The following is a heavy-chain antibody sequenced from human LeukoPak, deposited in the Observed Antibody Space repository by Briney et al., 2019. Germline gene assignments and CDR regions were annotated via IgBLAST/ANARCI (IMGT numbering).Heavy chain of an antibody. CDR3: ATVTHLRPEMAYYFDY. D-gene: IGHD5-24*01. Sequence: ASVKVSCKVSGYTLTELSMHWVRQAPGKGLEWMGGFDPEDGETIYAQKFQGRVTMTEDTSTDTAYMELSSLRSEDTAVYYCATVTHLRPEMAYYFDYWGQGTLVTVSS. J-gene: IGHJ4*02. CDR1: GYTLTELS. CDR2: FDPEDGET. V-gene: IGHV1-24*01.